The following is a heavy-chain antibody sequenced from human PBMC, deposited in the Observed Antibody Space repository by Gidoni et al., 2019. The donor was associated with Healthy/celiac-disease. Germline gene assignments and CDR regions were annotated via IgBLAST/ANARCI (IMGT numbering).Heavy chain of an antibody. Sequence: EVQRLESGGGLVQPGGSLRLSCAASGFTFSSYAMSWVRQAPGKGLEWVSAISGSGGSTYYADAVKGRFTISRDNSKNTLYLQMNSLRAEDTAVYYCAKDGRYSSSSGFLSYWGQGTLVTVSS. CDR3: AKDGRYSSSSGFLSY. J-gene: IGHJ4*02. D-gene: IGHD6-6*01. V-gene: IGHV3-23*01. CDR2: ISGSGGST. CDR1: GFTFSSYA.